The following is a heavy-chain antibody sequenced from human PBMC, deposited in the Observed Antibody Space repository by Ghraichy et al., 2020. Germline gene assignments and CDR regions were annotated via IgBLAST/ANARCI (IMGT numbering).Heavy chain of an antibody. CDR2: ISYSGST. CDR1: GGSISSSPYY. Sequence: SETLSLTCTVSGGSISSSPYYWAWIRQPPGKGLEWIGSISYSGSTSYNPSLKSRATISADTSKKQYSLKLSSVTAADTAVYYCARRDTDLARFDHWGQGILVTVSS. D-gene: IGHD5-18*01. J-gene: IGHJ4*02. V-gene: IGHV4-39*01. CDR3: ARRDTDLARFDH.